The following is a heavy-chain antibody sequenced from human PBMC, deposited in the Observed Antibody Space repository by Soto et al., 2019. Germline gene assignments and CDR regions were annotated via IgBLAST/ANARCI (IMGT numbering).Heavy chain of an antibody. Sequence: QVQLVQSGADVQKPGASVKVSCKASGYTFTSYAIHWVRQAPGQRLEWMGWINTANGNTKYSQNFQGRVTITRDTSASTAYMELSSLRSEDTAVYYCARERSPGYSYFDYWGQGTLVTVSS. CDR2: INTANGNT. D-gene: IGHD3-9*01. CDR1: GYTFTSYA. V-gene: IGHV1-3*04. J-gene: IGHJ4*02. CDR3: ARERSPGYSYFDY.